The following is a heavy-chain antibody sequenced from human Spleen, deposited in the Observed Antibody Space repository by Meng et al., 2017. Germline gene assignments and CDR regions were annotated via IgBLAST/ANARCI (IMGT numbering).Heavy chain of an antibody. CDR1: GFSLSTSGVG. CDR2: IYWDDDK. CDR3: AHIAIPYDYVRGSHRFHWAFDY. J-gene: IGHJ4*02. V-gene: IGHV2-5*02. Sequence: SGPTLVTPTQTLTLTCTFSGFSLSTSGVGVGWVRQPPGKALEWLALIYWDDDKRYSPSLKSSLTITKDTSKNQVVLTMTNMDPVDTATYYCAHIAIPYDYVRGSHRFHWAFDYWGQGTLVTVSS. D-gene: IGHD3-16*02.